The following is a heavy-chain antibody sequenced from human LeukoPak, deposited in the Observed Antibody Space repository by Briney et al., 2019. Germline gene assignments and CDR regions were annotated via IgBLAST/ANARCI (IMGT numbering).Heavy chain of an antibody. V-gene: IGHV3-30-3*01. J-gene: IGHJ4*02. CDR2: ISYDGSNK. D-gene: IGHD5-24*01. Sequence: GSSLRLSCPASGFTFSGYAMHWARQAPGKGLDRVAVISYDGSNKYYADSVKGRFPISRDNSKNTLYLQMNSLRAEDTAVYYCARDGRDGLQSFDFDYWGQGTLVTVSS. CDR3: ARDGRDGLQSFDFDY. CDR1: GFTFSGYA.